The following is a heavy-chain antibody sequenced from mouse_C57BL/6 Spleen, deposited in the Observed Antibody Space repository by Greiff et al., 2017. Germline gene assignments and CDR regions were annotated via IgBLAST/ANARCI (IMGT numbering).Heavy chain of an antibody. Sequence: QVQLQQSGAELVKPGASVKISCKASGYSFSSYWMNWVKQRPGKGLEWIGQIYPGDGDTNYNGKFKGKATLTADKSSSTAYMQLSSLTSEDSAVYFCARDEDDGSSYEGFAYWGQGTLVTVSA. D-gene: IGHD1-1*01. CDR1: GYSFSSYW. CDR2: IYPGDGDT. CDR3: ARDEDDGSSYEGFAY. J-gene: IGHJ3*01. V-gene: IGHV1-80*01.